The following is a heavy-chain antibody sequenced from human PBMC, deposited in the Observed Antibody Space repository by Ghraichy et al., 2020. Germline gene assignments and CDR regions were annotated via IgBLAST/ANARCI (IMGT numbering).Heavy chain of an antibody. V-gene: IGHV4-39*01. CDR3: AGSSKLLWFGETAF. J-gene: IGHJ3*01. Sequence: SETLSLTCTVSGGSISRSAYYWGWIRQSPGKGLEWIGTISDSGDTYYNPSLKSRVSISVDTSKSQFSLGLISLTAADTALYYCAGSSKLLWFGETAFWGQGTMVSVSS. D-gene: IGHD3-10*01. CDR1: GGSISRSAYY. CDR2: ISDSGDT.